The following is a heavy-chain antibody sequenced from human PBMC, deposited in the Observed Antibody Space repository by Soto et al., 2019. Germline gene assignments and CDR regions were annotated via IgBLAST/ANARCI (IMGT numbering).Heavy chain of an antibody. CDR2: ISHDGNYK. CDR1: GFSLNNYD. Sequence: QVHLVESGGGVVQPGRSLRLSCAASGFSLNNYDMHWVRQAPGKGLEWVAVISHDGNYKDYADSVKGRFTMSRDSSKNALYMQMDSLRAEDTAVYYCARDRNFVFDYWGQGTLVAVSS. V-gene: IGHV3-33*01. D-gene: IGHD2-21*01. J-gene: IGHJ4*02. CDR3: ARDRNFVFDY.